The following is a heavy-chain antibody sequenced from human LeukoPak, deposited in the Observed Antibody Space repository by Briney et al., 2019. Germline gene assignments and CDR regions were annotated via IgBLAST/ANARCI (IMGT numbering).Heavy chain of an antibody. Sequence: SVKVSCKAPGGTFSSYAISWVRQAPGQGLEWMGGIIPIFGTANYAQKFQGRVTITADESTSTAYMELSSLRSEDTAVYYCARDGHHSSGSGGWFDPWGQGTLVTVSS. CDR1: GGTFSSYA. J-gene: IGHJ5*02. D-gene: IGHD6-19*01. CDR2: IIPIFGTA. V-gene: IGHV1-69*01. CDR3: ARDGHHSSGSGGWFDP.